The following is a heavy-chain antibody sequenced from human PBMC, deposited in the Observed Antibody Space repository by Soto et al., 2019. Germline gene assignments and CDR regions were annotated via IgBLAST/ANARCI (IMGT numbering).Heavy chain of an antibody. J-gene: IGHJ4*02. V-gene: IGHV3-23*01. CDR2: ISGSGGST. CDR3: SSLGQQLVLSIDY. Sequence: GESLKISCAASGFTFSSYAMSWVRQAPGKGLEWVSAISGSGGSTYYADSVKGRFTISRDNSKNTLYLQMNSLRAEDTAVYYCSSLGQQLVLSIDYWGQGTLVTVSS. D-gene: IGHD6-13*01. CDR1: GFTFSSYA.